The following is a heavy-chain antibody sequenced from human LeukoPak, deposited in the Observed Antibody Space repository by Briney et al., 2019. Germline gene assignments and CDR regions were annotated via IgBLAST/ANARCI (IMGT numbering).Heavy chain of an antibody. J-gene: IGHJ3*02. V-gene: IGHV3-21*01. CDR1: FSXXS. CDR3: AREISDAFDI. Sequence: FSXXSXXWVRQAPGKGLEWVSSISSSSSYIYYADSVKGRFTISRDNAKNSLYLQMNSLRAEDTAVYYCAREISDAFDIWGQGTMVTVSS. CDR2: ISSSSSYI.